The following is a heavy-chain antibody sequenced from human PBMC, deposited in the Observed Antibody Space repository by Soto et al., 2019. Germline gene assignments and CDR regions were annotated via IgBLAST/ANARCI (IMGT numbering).Heavy chain of an antibody. V-gene: IGHV3-13*01. D-gene: IGHD3-22*01. CDR2: IGTAGDT. CDR1: GFTFSSYD. J-gene: IGHJ4*02. CDR3: ARAKYYYDSSGYGSYYFDY. Sequence: EVQLVESGGGLVQPGGSLRLSCAASGFTFSSYDMHWVRQATGKGLEWVSAIGTAGDTYYPGSVKGRFTISRENAKNSLYLQMNSLRAGDTAVYYCARAKYYYDSSGYGSYYFDYWGQGTLVTVSS.